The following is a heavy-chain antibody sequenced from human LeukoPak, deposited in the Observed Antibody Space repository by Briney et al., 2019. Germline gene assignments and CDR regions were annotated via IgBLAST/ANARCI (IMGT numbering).Heavy chain of an antibody. CDR3: ARDRRCSSTSCYYFDY. CDR2: IKQDGSEE. D-gene: IGHD2-2*01. V-gene: IGHV3-7*04. Sequence: PGGSLRLSCAASGFTFSSYWMTWVRQAPGKGLEWVANIKQDGSEEYYVDSVKGRFTISRDNAKNSLYLQMNSLRAEDTAVYYCARDRRCSSTSCYYFDYWGQGTLVTVSP. J-gene: IGHJ4*02. CDR1: GFTFSSYW.